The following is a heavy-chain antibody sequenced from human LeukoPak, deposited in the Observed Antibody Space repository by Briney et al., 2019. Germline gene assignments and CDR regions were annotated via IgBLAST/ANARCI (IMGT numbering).Heavy chain of an antibody. J-gene: IGHJ5*02. CDR3: ARWRFKDWFDP. CDR1: GGSVSSGNYY. Sequence: TSETLSLTCTVSGGSVSSGNYYWSWIRQPPGKGLEWIGYMYYSGSPNYNPSLKSRVTISVDTSKNQFSLNLSSVTAADTAVYYCARWRFKDWFDPWGQGTLVTVSS. CDR2: MYYSGSP. V-gene: IGHV4-61*01.